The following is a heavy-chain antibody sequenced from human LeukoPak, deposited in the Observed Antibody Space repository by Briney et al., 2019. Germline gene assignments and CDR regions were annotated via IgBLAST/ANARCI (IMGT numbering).Heavy chain of an antibody. CDR1: GFTFSSYA. Sequence: GWSLRLSCAASGFTFSSYAMHWVRQAPGKGLEWVAVISYDGSNKYYADSVKGRFTISRDNSKNTLYLQMNSLRAEDTAVYYCARDGPNSSGWLPDYWGQGTLVTVSS. V-gene: IGHV3-30-3*01. J-gene: IGHJ4*02. CDR3: ARDGPNSSGWLPDY. D-gene: IGHD6-19*01. CDR2: ISYDGSNK.